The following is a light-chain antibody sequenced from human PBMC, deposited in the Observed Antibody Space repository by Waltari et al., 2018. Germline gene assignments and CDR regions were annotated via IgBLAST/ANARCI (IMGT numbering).Light chain of an antibody. CDR2: DVT. V-gene: IGLV2-11*01. Sequence: QSALTQPRSVSGSPGQSVTMSCTGTSNDGGGYNYVSWYQHHPGKAPKLMIYDVTKRPSGVPDRFSGSKSGNTASLTISGLQAEDEADYYCCSYAGTYTHVVFGGGTKVTVL. CDR3: CSYAGTYTHVV. J-gene: IGLJ2*01. CDR1: SNDGGGYNY.